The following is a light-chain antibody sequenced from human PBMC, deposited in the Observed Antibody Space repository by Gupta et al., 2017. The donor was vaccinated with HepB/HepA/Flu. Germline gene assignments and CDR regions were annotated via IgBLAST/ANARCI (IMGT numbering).Light chain of an antibody. J-gene: IGKJ5*01. CDR1: QSISSY. Sequence: IQITQSPSSLSAPEGDRVTITCRASQSISSYLNWYQQKPGKAPKLLIYAASSLQSGVPSRFSGSGSGTDFTLTISSLQPEDFATYYCQQSYSTPFTFGQGTRLEIK. CDR3: QQSYSTPFT. V-gene: IGKV1-39*01. CDR2: AAS.